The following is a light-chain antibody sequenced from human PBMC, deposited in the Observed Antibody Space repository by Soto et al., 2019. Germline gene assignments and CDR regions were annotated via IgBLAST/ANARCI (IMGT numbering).Light chain of an antibody. Sequence: QSALTQPASVSGSPGQSITISCTGTSSDVGGYNYVSWYQQHPGKAPKLMIYEVSNRPSGVSNRFSGSKSGNTASLTISGPQAEDEADYYCSSYTSSSPRVFGGGTKLPAL. V-gene: IGLV2-14*01. CDR2: EVS. CDR1: SSDVGGYNY. CDR3: SSYTSSSPRV. J-gene: IGLJ3*02.